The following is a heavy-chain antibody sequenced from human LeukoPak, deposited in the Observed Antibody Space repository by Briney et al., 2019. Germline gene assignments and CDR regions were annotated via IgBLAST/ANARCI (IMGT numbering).Heavy chain of an antibody. D-gene: IGHD3-10*01. CDR2: ISYDGSNK. Sequence: GGSLRLSCAASGFTFSNYGMHWVRQAPGKGLEWVAVISYDGSNKYYADSVKGRFTISRDNSKNTLYLQMNSLRAEDTAVYYCARVGGTYGSGSYYNVAHYYYGMDVWGQGTTVTVSS. J-gene: IGHJ6*02. CDR3: ARVGGTYGSGSYYNVAHYYYGMDV. CDR1: GFTFSNYG. V-gene: IGHV3-30*03.